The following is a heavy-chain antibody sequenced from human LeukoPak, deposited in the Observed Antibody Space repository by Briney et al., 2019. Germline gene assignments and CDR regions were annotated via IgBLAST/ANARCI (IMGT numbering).Heavy chain of an antibody. CDR1: GFTFSSYG. D-gene: IGHD2-21*02. CDR3: AKTVVVTGNPRAFDI. Sequence: GGSLRLSCAASGFTFSSYGMHWVRQAPGKGLEWVSGISGRGVSTYYADSLKGRFTVSRDNSKNTVFLQMTSLRAEDTAVYYCAKTVVVTGNPRAFDIWGQGTMVTVSS. V-gene: IGHV3-23*01. J-gene: IGHJ3*02. CDR2: ISGRGVST.